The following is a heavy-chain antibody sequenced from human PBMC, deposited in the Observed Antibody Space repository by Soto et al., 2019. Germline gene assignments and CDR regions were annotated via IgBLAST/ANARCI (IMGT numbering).Heavy chain of an antibody. CDR2: IFYSGST. CDR3: ARVGSSGWSPDY. J-gene: IGHJ4*02. Sequence: LSLTFTVSCGSISFHYWIWIRQPPGEGMEWIGYIFYSGSTTYNNNPSLKSRVSISVDTSKNQFYLRLSSVTAADTAVYYCARVGSSGWSPDYWGQGSLVTVSS. CDR1: CGSISFHY. V-gene: IGHV4-59*11. D-gene: IGHD6-19*01.